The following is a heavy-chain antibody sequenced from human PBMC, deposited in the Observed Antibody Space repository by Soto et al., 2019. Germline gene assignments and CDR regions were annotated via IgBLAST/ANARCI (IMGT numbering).Heavy chain of an antibody. D-gene: IGHD6-19*01. V-gene: IGHV1-2*02. CDR2: INPNSGGT. Sequence: VKVSCKASGYTFTGYYMHWVRQAPGQGLEWMGWINPNSGGTNYAQKFQGRVTMTRDTSISTAYMELSRLRSDDTAVYYCARVGGSSGWYQIEYFQHWGQGTLVTVSS. J-gene: IGHJ1*01. CDR1: GYTFTGYY. CDR3: ARVGGSSGWYQIEYFQH.